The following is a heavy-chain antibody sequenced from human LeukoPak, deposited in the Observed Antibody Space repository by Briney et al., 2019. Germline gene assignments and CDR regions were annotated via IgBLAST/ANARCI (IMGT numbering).Heavy chain of an antibody. CDR2: IFYSGST. J-gene: IGHJ4*02. CDR3: AREEIIVGATLFYF. D-gene: IGHD1-26*01. V-gene: IGHV4-59*01. CDR1: GGSISSYY. Sequence: SETLSLTCTVSGGSISSYYWSWIRQPPGKGLEWIGYIFYSGSTNYNPSLKSRVTISLDTSKNQFSLKLSSVTAADTALYYCAREEIIVGATLFYFWGQGTLVTVSS.